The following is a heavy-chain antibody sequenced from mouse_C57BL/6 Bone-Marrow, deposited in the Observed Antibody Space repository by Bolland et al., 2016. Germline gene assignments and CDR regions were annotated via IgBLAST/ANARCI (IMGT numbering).Heavy chain of an antibody. CDR2: GT. J-gene: IGHJ4*01. CDR3: ARRDFRYAMDY. V-gene: IGHV1-26*01. Sequence: GTSYNHKFKGKATLTVDKSSSTAYMELRSLTSEDSAVYYCARRDFRYAMDYWGQGTS.